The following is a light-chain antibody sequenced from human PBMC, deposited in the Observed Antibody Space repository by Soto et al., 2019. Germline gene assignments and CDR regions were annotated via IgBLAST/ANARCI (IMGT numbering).Light chain of an antibody. CDR2: GAS. J-gene: IGKJ5*01. V-gene: IGKV3D-20*02. CDR3: QQRHMWPIT. Sequence: DIVMTQSPATLSVSPGERATLSCRASQSVSSSYLAWYQQKPGQAPRLLIYGASSRATGIPDRFSGSGSGTDFTLTISSLEPEDSAVYYCQQRHMWPITFGQGTRLEIK. CDR1: QSVSSSY.